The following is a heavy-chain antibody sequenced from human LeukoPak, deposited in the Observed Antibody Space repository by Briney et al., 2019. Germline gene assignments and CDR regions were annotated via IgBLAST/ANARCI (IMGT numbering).Heavy chain of an antibody. D-gene: IGHD6-19*01. J-gene: IGHJ4*02. CDR1: GFTFSSYG. Sequence: GGPLRLSCAASGFTFSSYGMHWVRQAPGKGLEWVAFIRYDGSDKYYADSVKGRFTISRDNSKNTLYLQMNSLRGEDTAVYYCAKIGAVAGHFDYWGQGTLVTVSS. V-gene: IGHV3-30*02. CDR2: IRYDGSDK. CDR3: AKIGAVAGHFDY.